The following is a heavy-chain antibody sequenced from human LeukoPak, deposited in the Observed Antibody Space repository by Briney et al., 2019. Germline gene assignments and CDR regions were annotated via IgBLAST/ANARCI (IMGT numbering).Heavy chain of an antibody. Sequence: SSQTLSLTCTVSGDSISRGRYYWSWVRQPAGKELEWIGRIYASGKTDYNPYTPSLKSRVAMSLDTSKNQVSLYLTSVTAADTAMYFCARSFSEKFYFESWGQGTLVTVSS. CDR2: IYASGKT. CDR3: ARSFSEKFYFES. CDR1: GDSISRGRYY. V-gene: IGHV4-61*02. D-gene: IGHD1-26*01. J-gene: IGHJ4*02.